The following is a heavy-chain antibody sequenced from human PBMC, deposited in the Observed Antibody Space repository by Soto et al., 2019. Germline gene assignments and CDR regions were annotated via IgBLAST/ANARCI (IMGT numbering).Heavy chain of an antibody. J-gene: IGHJ3*02. V-gene: IGHV6-1*01. Sequence: PSQTLSLTCAISGDSVSSNRAAWNWIRQSPSRDLEWLGRTYYRSKWYNDYAVSVKSRITINPDTSKNQFSLQLNSVTPEDTAVYFCLREVPGIAGAGTYLDSFAIWGQGTMVTVSS. CDR3: LREVPGIAGAGTYLDSFAI. CDR2: TYYRSKWYN. CDR1: GDSVSSNRAA. D-gene: IGHD6-13*01.